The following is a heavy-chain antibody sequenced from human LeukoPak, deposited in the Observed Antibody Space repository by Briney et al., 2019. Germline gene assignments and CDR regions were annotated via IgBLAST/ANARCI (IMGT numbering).Heavy chain of an antibody. CDR2: IYYSGST. CDR1: GGSISSGDYF. V-gene: IGHV4-30-4*01. Sequence: PSETLSLTCTVSGGSISSGDYFWSWIRQPPGKGLEWIGYIYYSGSTYYNPSLKSRLPISLDTSKNQFSLKLSTVTAADTAVYYCARAGTVVSFDSWGQGALVTVSS. CDR3: ARAGTVVSFDS. D-gene: IGHD4-23*01. J-gene: IGHJ4*02.